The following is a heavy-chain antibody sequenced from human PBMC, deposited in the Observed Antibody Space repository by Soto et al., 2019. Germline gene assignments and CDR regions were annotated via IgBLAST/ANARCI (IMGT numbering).Heavy chain of an antibody. D-gene: IGHD3-22*01. CDR3: ARQIYDSDTGPNFQYSFDS. CDR1: GYSFAGYW. J-gene: IGHJ4*02. V-gene: IGHV5-10-1*01. CDR2: IDPSDSQT. Sequence: GESLKISCKGSGYSFAGYWITWVRQKPGKGLEWMGRIDPSDSQTYYSPSFRGHVTISVTKSITTVFLQWSSLRASDTAMYYCARQIYDSDTGPNFQYSFDSWGPGTHVTVSS.